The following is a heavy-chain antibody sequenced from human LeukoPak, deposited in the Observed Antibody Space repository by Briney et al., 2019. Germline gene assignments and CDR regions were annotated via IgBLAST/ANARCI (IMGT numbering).Heavy chain of an antibody. V-gene: IGHV3-9*01. J-gene: IGHJ3*01. CDR1: GFTFDDYA. Sequence: PGRSLRLSCAASGFTFDDYAMHWVRQPPGKGLEWVSSISWDSGSSVYADSVKGRFTISRDNAKNSLYLQMNSPRPEDTALYYCIKDLRLDLHFDTFDVWGQGTMVTVSS. CDR3: IKDLRLDLHFDTFDV. CDR2: ISWDSGSS. D-gene: IGHD5-12*01.